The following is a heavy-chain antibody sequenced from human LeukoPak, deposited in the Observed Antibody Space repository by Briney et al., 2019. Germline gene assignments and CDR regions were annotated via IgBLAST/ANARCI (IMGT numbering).Heavy chain of an antibody. CDR3: ARAFDTVANGDY. D-gene: IGHD2-15*01. V-gene: IGHV1-3*01. CDR2: INAGNGNT. J-gene: IGHJ4*02. Sequence: ASEKVSCKASGYTFTSYAMHWVRQAPGQRLEWMGWINAGNGNTKYSQKFQGRVTITRDTSASTAYMELSSLRSEDTAVYYCARAFDTVANGDYWGQGTLVTVSS. CDR1: GYTFTSYA.